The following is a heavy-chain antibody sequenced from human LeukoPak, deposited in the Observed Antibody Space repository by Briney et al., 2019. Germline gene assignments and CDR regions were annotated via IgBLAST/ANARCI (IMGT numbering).Heavy chain of an antibody. V-gene: IGHV6-1*01. CDR2: TYYRSKWSN. D-gene: IGHD2-15*01. Sequence: LSQTLSLTCAISGDDVSTNNVAWNWIRQSPLRGLEWLGRTYYRSKWSNDYAVSVKSRITINPDTSKNQFSLQLNSVTPDDTALYYCARGRYSGFDLWGQGTMVTVSS. CDR1: GDDVSTNNVA. CDR3: ARGRYSGFDL. J-gene: IGHJ3*01.